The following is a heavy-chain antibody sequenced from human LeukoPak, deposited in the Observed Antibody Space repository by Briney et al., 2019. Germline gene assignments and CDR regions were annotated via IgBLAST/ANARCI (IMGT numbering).Heavy chain of an antibody. CDR3: ATADYYDSRGRFDY. V-gene: IGHV1-24*01. CDR1: GYTLTELS. D-gene: IGHD3-22*01. J-gene: IGHJ4*02. CDR2: FDPEDGET. Sequence: EASVKVSCKVSGYTLTELSMHWVRQAPGKGLEWMGGFDPEDGETIYAQKFQGRVTMTEDTSTDTAYMELSSLRSEDTVVYYCATADYYDSRGRFDYWGQGTLVTVSS.